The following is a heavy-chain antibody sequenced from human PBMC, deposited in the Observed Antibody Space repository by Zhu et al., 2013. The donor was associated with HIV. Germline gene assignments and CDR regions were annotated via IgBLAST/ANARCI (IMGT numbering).Heavy chain of an antibody. D-gene: IGHD5-18*01. J-gene: IGHJ5*02. Sequence: QVQLVQSGAEVKKPGASVKVSCKASGYTFTSYGISWVRQAPGQGLEWMGWISAYNGNTNYAQKLQGRVTMTTDTSTSTAYMELRSLRSDDTAVYYCARAVDPWIQLWQPQAAYNWFDPWGQGTPGHRLL. CDR2: ISAYNGNT. CDR3: ARAVDPWIQLWQPQAAYNWFDP. CDR1: GYTFTSYG. V-gene: IGHV1-18*01.